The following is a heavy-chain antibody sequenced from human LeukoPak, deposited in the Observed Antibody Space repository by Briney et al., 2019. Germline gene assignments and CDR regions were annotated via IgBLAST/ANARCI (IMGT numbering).Heavy chain of an antibody. CDR1: GFTFGDYA. CDR2: IRSKAYGGTT. V-gene: IGHV3-49*04. D-gene: IGHD6-13*01. Sequence: GGSLRLSCTASGFTFGDYAMSWVRQAPGKGLEWVGFIRSKAYGGTTEYAASVKGRFIISRDDSKSIAYLQMSSLKTEDTAVYYCTRQTVPISLAAAGPDYYYYYMDVWGKGTTVTVSS. CDR3: TRQTVPISLAAAGPDYYYYYMDV. J-gene: IGHJ6*03.